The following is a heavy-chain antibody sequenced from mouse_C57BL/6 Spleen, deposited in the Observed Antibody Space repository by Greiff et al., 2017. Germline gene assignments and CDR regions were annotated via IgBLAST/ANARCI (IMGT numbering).Heavy chain of an antibody. Sequence: VQLKQSGAELVKPGASVKLSCTASGFNIKDYYMHWVKQRTEQGLEWIGRIDPEDGETKYAPKFQGKATITADTSSNKAYLQLSSLTSEDTAVYYCARYYGSSYGAMDYWGQGTSVTVSS. D-gene: IGHD1-1*01. CDR3: ARYYGSSYGAMDY. CDR2: IDPEDGET. V-gene: IGHV14-2*01. J-gene: IGHJ4*01. CDR1: GFNIKDYY.